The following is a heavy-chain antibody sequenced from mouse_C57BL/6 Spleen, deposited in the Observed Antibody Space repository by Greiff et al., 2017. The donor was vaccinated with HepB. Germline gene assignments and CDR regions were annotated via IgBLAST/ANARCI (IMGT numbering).Heavy chain of an antibody. CDR3: ARGERDSSGLPFAY. J-gene: IGHJ3*01. V-gene: IGHV3-6*01. CDR1: GYSITSGYY. CDR2: ISYDGSN. Sequence: EVKLQESGPGLVKPSQSLSLTCSVTGYSITSGYYWNWIRQFPGNKLEWMGYISYDGSNNYNPSLKNRISITRDTSKNQFFLKLNSVTTEDTATYYCARGERDSSGLPFAYWGQGTLVTVSA. D-gene: IGHD3-2*02.